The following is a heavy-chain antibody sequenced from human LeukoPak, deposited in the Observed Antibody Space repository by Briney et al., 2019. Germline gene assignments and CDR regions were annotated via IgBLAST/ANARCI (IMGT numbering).Heavy chain of an antibody. CDR2: IYYSGST. CDR1: GGSISSYY. D-gene: IGHD2-15*01. CDR3: ARLGYCSGGSCYSVSVYYFDY. V-gene: IGHV4-39*01. Sequence: PSETLSLTCTVSGGSISSYYWGWIRQPPGKGLEWIGSIYYSGSTYYNPSLKSRVTISVDTSKNQFSLKLSSVTAADTAVYYCARLGYCSGGSCYSVSVYYFDYWGQGTLVTVSS. J-gene: IGHJ4*02.